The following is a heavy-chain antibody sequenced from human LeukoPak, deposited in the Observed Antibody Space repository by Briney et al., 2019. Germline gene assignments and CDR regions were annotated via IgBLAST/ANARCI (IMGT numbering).Heavy chain of an antibody. V-gene: IGHV5-51*01. CDR3: ARLHYYNSIGHSDY. Sequence: GASLKISCKGSGYTFGNYWIGWVRQMGGKGLEWMGIIFPGDSDATYSPSFQGQVTISTDKSIDTAYLQWTGLRASDTAMYYYARLHYYNSIGHSDYWGQGTQVTVSS. D-gene: IGHD3-22*01. J-gene: IGHJ4*02. CDR2: IFPGDSDA. CDR1: GYTFGNYW.